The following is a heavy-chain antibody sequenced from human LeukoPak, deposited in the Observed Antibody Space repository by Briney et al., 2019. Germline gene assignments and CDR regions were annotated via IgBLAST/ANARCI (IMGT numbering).Heavy chain of an antibody. Sequence: GASVKVSCKASGGTFSSYAISWVRQAPGPGLEWMGRIIPILNIANYAQKFQGRVTITADISTNTAYMELSSLRSEDTAVYYCARDTGDHITMVRGVTSPGAFDIWGQGTMVTVSS. CDR1: GGTFSSYA. J-gene: IGHJ3*02. V-gene: IGHV1-69*04. D-gene: IGHD3-10*01. CDR3: ARDTGDHITMVRGVTSPGAFDI. CDR2: IIPILNIA.